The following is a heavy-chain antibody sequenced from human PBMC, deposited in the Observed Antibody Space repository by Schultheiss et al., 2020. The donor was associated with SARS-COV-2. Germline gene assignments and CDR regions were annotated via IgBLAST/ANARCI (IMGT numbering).Heavy chain of an antibody. J-gene: IGHJ4*02. CDR3: ARGDLTVGATNY. V-gene: IGHV4-34*01. D-gene: IGHD1-26*01. Sequence: SETLSLTCAVYGGSFSGYYWSWIRQHPGKGLEWIGYIYYSGSTYYNPSLKSRVTISVDTSKNQFSLKLSSVTAADTAVYYCARGDLTVGATNYWGQGTLVTVSS. CDR1: GGSFSGYY. CDR2: IYYSGST.